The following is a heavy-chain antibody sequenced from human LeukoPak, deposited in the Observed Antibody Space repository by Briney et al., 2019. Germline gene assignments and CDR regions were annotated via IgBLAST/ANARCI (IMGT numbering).Heavy chain of an antibody. J-gene: IGHJ4*02. CDR1: GFTFRDYG. CDR2: ISDDGTNE. CDR3: AKPAGYYGSGSYRTYYFDY. V-gene: IGHV3-30*18. D-gene: IGHD3-10*01. Sequence: PGGSLRLSCAASGFTFRDYGMHWVRQAPGKGLEWVGFISDDGTNEYYADSVKGRFTISRDNSENTLYLQMNSLRRDDTTIYYCAKPAGYYGSGSYRTYYFDYWGQGTLVTVSS.